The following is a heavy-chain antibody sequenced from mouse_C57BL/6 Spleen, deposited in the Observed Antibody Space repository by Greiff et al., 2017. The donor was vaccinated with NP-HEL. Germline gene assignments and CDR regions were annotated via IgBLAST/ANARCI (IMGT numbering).Heavy chain of an antibody. V-gene: IGHV1-80*01. CDR2: IYPGDGDT. Sequence: QVQLQQSGAELVKPGASVKISCKASGYAFTSYWMNWVKQRPGQGLEWIGQIYPGDGDTNYNGKFKGKATLTADKSSSTAYMQLSSLTSEDSAVYFCARSRGNGDWFAYWGQGTLVTVSA. J-gene: IGHJ3*01. D-gene: IGHD2-1*01. CDR3: ARSRGNGDWFAY. CDR1: GYAFTSYW.